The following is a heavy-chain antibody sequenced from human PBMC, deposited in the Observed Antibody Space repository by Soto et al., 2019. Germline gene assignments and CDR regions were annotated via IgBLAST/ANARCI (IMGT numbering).Heavy chain of an antibody. Sequence: QVRLVESGGGVVQPGTSLRLSCAASGFTFSDYVIHWVRQAAGKGLEWVASMTYDGATEYYADSVKGRFTMSRDKSTSTLSLQVNSLRPDDTAVYYCARVRISIAGNDALDVWGQGTTVTVSS. J-gene: IGHJ3*01. CDR1: GFTFSDYV. D-gene: IGHD3-3*02. V-gene: IGHV3-30*14. CDR3: ARVRISIAGNDALDV. CDR2: MTYDGATE.